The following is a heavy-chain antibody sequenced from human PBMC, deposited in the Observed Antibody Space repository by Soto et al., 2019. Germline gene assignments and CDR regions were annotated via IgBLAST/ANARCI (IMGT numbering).Heavy chain of an antibody. Sequence: SVKVSCKASGGTFSSNAISWVRQAPGQGPEWMGGILPIFNTANYAQNFQGRVTITADESTSTSYMELTSLKSEDTAIYYCATGGRGYSRSFPRFYFEYWGKGHLVTVSS. CDR1: GGTFSSNA. D-gene: IGHD5-18*01. CDR3: ATGGRGYSRSFPRFYFEY. V-gene: IGHV1-69*13. CDR2: ILPIFNTA. J-gene: IGHJ4*02.